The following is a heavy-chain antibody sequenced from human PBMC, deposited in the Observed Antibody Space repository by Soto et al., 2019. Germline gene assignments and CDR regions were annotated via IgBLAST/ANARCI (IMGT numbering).Heavy chain of an antibody. CDR3: ARFSGYDYYYYGMDV. CDR2: MNPNSGNT. CDR1: GYTFTSYD. V-gene: IGHV1-8*01. J-gene: IGHJ6*02. Sequence: ASVKVSCKASGYTFTSYDINWVRQATGQGLEWMGWMNPNSGNTGYAQKFQGRVTMTRNTSISTAYMELSSLRSEDTAVYYCARFSGYDYYYYGMDVWGQGTTVTVSS. D-gene: IGHD5-12*01.